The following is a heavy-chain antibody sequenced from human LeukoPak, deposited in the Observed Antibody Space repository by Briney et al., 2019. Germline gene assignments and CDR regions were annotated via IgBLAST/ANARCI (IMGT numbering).Heavy chain of an antibody. D-gene: IGHD5-24*01. V-gene: IGHV1-69*05. CDR2: IIPIFGTA. J-gene: IGHJ6*03. CDR3: ARDLGWRWLPDSYYYYYMDV. Sequence: GASVKVSCKASGGTFSSYAISWVRQAPGQGVEWMGGIIPIFGTANYAQKFQGRVTITTDESTSTAYMELSSLRSEDTAVYYCARDLGWRWLPDSYYYYYMDVWGKGTTVTVSS. CDR1: GGTFSSYA.